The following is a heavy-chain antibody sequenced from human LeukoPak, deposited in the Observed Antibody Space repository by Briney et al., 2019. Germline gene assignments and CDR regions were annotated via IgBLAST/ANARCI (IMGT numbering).Heavy chain of an antibody. CDR2: IIPIFGTA. Sequence: SVKVSCKASGGTFSSYAISWVRQAPGQGLEWMGGIIPIFGTANYAQKFQGRVTITTDESTSTAYMELSSLRSEDTAVYYCARGVYDILTGYYRGSATWFDPWGQGTLVTVSS. CDR3: ARGVYDILTGYYRGSATWFDP. CDR1: GGTFSSYA. D-gene: IGHD3-9*01. J-gene: IGHJ5*02. V-gene: IGHV1-69*05.